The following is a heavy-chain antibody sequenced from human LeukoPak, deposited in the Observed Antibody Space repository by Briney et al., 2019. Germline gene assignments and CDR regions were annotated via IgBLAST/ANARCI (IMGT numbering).Heavy chain of an antibody. CDR1: GGTFIGYA. CDR2: IIPIFGTA. D-gene: IGHD3-10*01. CDR3: ARGLWFGESHLYFDY. J-gene: IGHJ4*02. Sequence: SVKVSCKASGGTFIGYAISWVRQAPGQGLEWMGRIIPIFGTANYAQKFQGRVTITTDESTSTAYMELSSLRSEDTAVYYCARGLWFGESHLYFDYWGQGTLVTVSS. V-gene: IGHV1-69*05.